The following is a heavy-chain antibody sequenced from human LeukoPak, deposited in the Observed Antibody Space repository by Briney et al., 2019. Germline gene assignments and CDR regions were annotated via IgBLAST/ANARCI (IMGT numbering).Heavy chain of an antibody. CDR1: GYTFTSYA. Sequence: ASVKVSCKASGYTFTSYAMHWVRQAPGQRLEWMGWINAGNGNTKYSQKFQGRVTMTEDTSTDTAYMELSSLRSEDTAVYYCATGPSGVPAAIGWFDPWGQGTLVTVSS. J-gene: IGHJ5*02. CDR2: INAGNGNT. D-gene: IGHD2-2*01. CDR3: ATGPSGVPAAIGWFDP. V-gene: IGHV1-3*01.